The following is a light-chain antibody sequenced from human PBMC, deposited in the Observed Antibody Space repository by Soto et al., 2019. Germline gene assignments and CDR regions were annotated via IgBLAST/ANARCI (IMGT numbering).Light chain of an antibody. CDR2: EVT. CDR3: TSYTTGSTYV. J-gene: IGLJ1*01. V-gene: IGLV2-14*01. CDR1: SSDVGGYDY. Sequence: QSVLTQPASVSGSPGQSITISCTGTSSDVGGYDYVSWYQQHPGKAPKFMIYEVTNRPSGVSHRFSGSKSGNTASLTISGLQAEDEADYYCTSYTTGSTYVFGTGTKVT.